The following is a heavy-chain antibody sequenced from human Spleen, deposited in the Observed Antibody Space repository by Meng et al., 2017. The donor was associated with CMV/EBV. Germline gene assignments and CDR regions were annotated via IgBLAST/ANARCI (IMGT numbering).Heavy chain of an antibody. V-gene: IGHV3-23*01. Sequence: CAASGFTFSSYGLNWVRRAPGKGLECVSVISGSGGITYYADSVKGRFTISRDNSKNTLYLQMDSLKAEDTAVYYCAKVVVPGAKNFDYWGQGTLVTVSS. J-gene: IGHJ4*02. CDR3: AKVVVPGAKNFDY. CDR1: GFTFSSYG. D-gene: IGHD3-22*01. CDR2: ISGSGGIT.